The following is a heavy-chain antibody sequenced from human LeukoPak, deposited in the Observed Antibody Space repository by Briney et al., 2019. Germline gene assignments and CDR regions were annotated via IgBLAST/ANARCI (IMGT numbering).Heavy chain of an antibody. Sequence: GGSLRLSCAAAGFTFDDFGMSWVRQAPGKGLEWVSAINWKGDSTDYTDSVKGRFTISRDNAKNSLYLQMTSLRVEDTAVYYRARARGGYAKYYYDNWGQGALVTVSS. CDR3: ARARGGYAKYYYDN. CDR1: GFTFDDFG. CDR2: INWKGDST. D-gene: IGHD5-12*01. V-gene: IGHV3-20*04. J-gene: IGHJ4*02.